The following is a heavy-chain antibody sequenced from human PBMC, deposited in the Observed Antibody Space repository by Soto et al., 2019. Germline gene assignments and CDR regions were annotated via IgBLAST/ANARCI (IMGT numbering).Heavy chain of an antibody. V-gene: IGHV5-10-1*01. CDR3: ARQIYDSDTGPIFQYDFDS. CDR1: GYSFAGYW. D-gene: IGHD3-22*01. CDR2: IDPSDSQT. Sequence: GESLKISCKGSGYSFAGYWITWVRQKPGKGLEWMGRIDPSDSQTYYSPSFRGHVTISVTKSITTVFLQWSSLRASDTAMYYCARQIYDSDTGPIFQYDFDSWGQRTPVTVS. J-gene: IGHJ4*02.